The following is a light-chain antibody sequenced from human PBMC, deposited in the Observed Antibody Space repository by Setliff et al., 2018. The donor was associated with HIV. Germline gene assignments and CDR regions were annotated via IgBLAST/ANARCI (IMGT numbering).Light chain of an antibody. Sequence: QSVLAQPASVSGSPGQSITISCTGTSSDVGSYNLVSWYQRHPGKAPKLMIYEVTRRPSGVSSRFSGSKSGNTASLTISGLQAEDEADYYCCSYADTSTYVFGTGTKVTV. V-gene: IGLV2-23*02. CDR1: SSDVGSYNL. J-gene: IGLJ1*01. CDR3: CSYADTSTYV. CDR2: EVT.